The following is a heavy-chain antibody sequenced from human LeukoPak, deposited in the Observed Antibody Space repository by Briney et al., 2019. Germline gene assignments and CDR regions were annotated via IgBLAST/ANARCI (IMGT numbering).Heavy chain of an antibody. Sequence: PGGSLRLSCAASGFTFNDHAMNWDRQAPGKGLEWVSGVNWNGRNTHYADSVKGRFTISRDNGKNSLYLQMNSLRAEDTALYYCVRGGEEVISARDYFDSWGRGTLVTVSS. CDR2: VNWNGRNT. J-gene: IGHJ4*02. CDR3: VRGGEEVISARDYFDS. D-gene: IGHD2/OR15-2a*01. V-gene: IGHV3-20*04. CDR1: GFTFNDHA.